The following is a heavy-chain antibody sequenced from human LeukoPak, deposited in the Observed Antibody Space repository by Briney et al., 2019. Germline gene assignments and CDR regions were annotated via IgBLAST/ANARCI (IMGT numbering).Heavy chain of an antibody. D-gene: IGHD4-17*01. V-gene: IGHV3-21*01. Sequence: PGGSLRLSCAASGFTFSSYEMNWVRQAPGKGLEWVSSISSSSSYIYYADSVKGRFTISRDNAKNSLYLQMNSLRAEDTAVYYCARTTVTISYYFDYWGQGTLVTVSS. J-gene: IGHJ4*02. CDR1: GFTFSSYE. CDR2: ISSSSSYI. CDR3: ARTTVTISYYFDY.